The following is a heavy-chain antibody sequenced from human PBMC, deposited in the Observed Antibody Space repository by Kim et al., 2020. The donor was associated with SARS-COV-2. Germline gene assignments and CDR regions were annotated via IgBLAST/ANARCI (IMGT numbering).Heavy chain of an antibody. CDR1: GFSLSTSGVG. CDR3: AHIIVVVPAAVNWFDP. D-gene: IGHD2-2*01. Sequence: SGPTLVNPTQTLTLTCTFSGFSLSTSGVGVGWIRQPPGKALEWLALIYWDDDKRYSPSLKSRLTITKDTSKNQVVLTMTNMDPVDTATYYCAHIIVVVPAAVNWFDPWGQGTLVTVSS. CDR2: IYWDDDK. V-gene: IGHV2-5*02. J-gene: IGHJ5*02.